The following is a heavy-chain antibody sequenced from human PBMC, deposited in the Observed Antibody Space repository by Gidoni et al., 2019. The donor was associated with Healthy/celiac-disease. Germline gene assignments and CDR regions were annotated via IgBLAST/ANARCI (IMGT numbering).Heavy chain of an antibody. Sequence: QVQLQESGPGLVKPSETLSLTCHVPGGSISSYYWSWLRQPPGKGLEWIGYIYYSGSTNYNPSLKSRFTISVDTSKNQFSLKLSSVTAADTAVYYCARARGFLIAAAGSGAFDIWGQGTMVTVSS. CDR1: GGSISSYY. J-gene: IGHJ3*02. CDR2: IYYSGST. V-gene: IGHV4-59*01. CDR3: ARARGFLIAAAGSGAFDI. D-gene: IGHD6-13*01.